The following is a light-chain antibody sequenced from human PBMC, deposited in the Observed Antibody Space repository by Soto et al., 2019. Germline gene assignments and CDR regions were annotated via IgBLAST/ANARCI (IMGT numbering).Light chain of an antibody. J-gene: IGKJ1*01. CDR1: QSVSSY. V-gene: IGKV3-15*01. CDR2: GAS. CDR3: QQYNNWWT. Sequence: EFVLTQSPATLSLSPGERATLSCRASQSVSSYLAWYQQKPGRAPRLLIYGASTRATGIPARFSGSGSGTEFTLTISSLQSEDFAVYYCQQYNNWWTFGQGTKVDIK.